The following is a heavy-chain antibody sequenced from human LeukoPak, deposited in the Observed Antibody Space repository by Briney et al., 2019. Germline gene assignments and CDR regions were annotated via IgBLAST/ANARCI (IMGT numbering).Heavy chain of an antibody. CDR2: ISGDGKVT. J-gene: IGHJ4*02. D-gene: IGHD2-8*01. Sequence: GGSLRLSCAVSGFTFSSYWTHWVRHAPGKGLVWVSKISGDGKVTTYADSVKGRFTISRDNAKDTLYLQLNSLRANDTAVYYCARGTNGWKGIDYWGQGPQVTVSS. V-gene: IGHV3-74*01. CDR3: ARGTNGWKGIDY. CDR1: GFTFSSYW.